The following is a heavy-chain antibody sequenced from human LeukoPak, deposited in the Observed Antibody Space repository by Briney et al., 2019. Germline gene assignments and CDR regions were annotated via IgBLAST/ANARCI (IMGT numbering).Heavy chain of an antibody. Sequence: TSETLSLTCTVSGGSISSYYWSWIRQPPGKGLEWIGYIYYSGSTNYNPSLKSRVTISVDTSKNQFSLRPSSVTAADTAVYYCARGQYYDFWSGHTKSYYYYGMDVWGQGTTVTVSS. CDR3: ARGQYYDFWSGHTKSYYYYGMDV. CDR1: GGSISSYY. CDR2: IYYSGST. V-gene: IGHV4-59*01. J-gene: IGHJ6*02. D-gene: IGHD3-3*01.